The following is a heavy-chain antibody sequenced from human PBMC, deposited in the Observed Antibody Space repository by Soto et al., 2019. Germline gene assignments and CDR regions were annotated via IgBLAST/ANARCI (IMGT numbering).Heavy chain of an antibody. CDR3: VKDLYYYDSSGVAPY. CDR2: ISSNGGST. D-gene: IGHD3-22*01. V-gene: IGHV3-64D*08. CDR1: GFTFSSYA. J-gene: IGHJ4*02. Sequence: GGSLRLSCSASGFTFSSYAMHWVRQAPGKGLEYVSAISSNGGSTYYADSVKGRFTISRDNSKNTLYLQMSSLRAEDTAVYYCVKDLYYYDSSGVAPYWGQGTLVNRLL.